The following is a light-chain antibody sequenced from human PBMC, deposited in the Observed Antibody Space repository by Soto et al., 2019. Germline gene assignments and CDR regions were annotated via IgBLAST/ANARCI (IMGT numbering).Light chain of an antibody. Sequence: EIVLTQSPATLSLSPGERATLSCRASQSVTDNYLAWYQQKPGQAPRLVLSGASSRTSGVPDRFSASGSGTDFTLTISRLEPEDFAVYYCHQYSRAPLTFGQGTKVDIK. V-gene: IGKV3-20*01. CDR2: GAS. CDR3: HQYSRAPLT. J-gene: IGKJ1*01. CDR1: QSVTDNY.